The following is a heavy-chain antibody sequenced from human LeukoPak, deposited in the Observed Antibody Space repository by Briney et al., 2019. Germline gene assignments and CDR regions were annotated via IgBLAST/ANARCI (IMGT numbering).Heavy chain of an antibody. CDR3: ARDSDGWACSSTSCNAQDY. CDR2: VSSDGNNQ. V-gene: IGHV3-30-3*01. D-gene: IGHD2-2*01. CDR1: GFTFSGYA. J-gene: IGHJ4*02. Sequence: PGGSLRLSCAASGFTFSGYAMHWVRQAPGKGLEWVAVVSSDGNNQVYADSVRGRFTISRDNSKNMLFLQMNSLRAEDTAVYYCARDSDGWACSSTSCNAQDYWGQGTLVTVSS.